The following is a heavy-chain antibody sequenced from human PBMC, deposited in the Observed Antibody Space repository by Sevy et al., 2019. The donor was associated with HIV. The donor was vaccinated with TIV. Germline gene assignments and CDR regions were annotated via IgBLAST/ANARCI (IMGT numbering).Heavy chain of an antibody. Sequence: GGSLRLSCAASGFTFSSYAMSWVRQAPGKGLEWVSAISGSGGSTYYADSVKGRFTISRDNSKNTLYLQMNSLRAEHTAVYYCAKPAVITFGGVIASPFDYWGQGTLVTVSS. CDR1: GFTFSSYA. CDR3: AKPAVITFGGVIASPFDY. D-gene: IGHD3-16*02. V-gene: IGHV3-23*01. J-gene: IGHJ4*02. CDR2: ISGSGGST.